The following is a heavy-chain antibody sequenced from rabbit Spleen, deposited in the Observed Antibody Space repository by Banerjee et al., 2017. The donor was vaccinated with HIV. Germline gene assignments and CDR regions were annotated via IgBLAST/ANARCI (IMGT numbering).Heavy chain of an antibody. CDR1: GVSFSDNSY. CDR3: ARDTSSSFAIPFYFNL. Sequence: QSLEESGGDLVRPGASLTLTCTASGVSFSDNSYMCWVRQAPGKGLEWIACIDSGSSGFTYFASWAKGRFTISKTSSTTVTLHMTSLTAADTATYFCARDTSSSFAIPFYFNLWGPGTLVTVS. D-gene: IGHD1-1*01. CDR2: IDSGSSGFT. J-gene: IGHJ4*01. V-gene: IGHV1S40*01.